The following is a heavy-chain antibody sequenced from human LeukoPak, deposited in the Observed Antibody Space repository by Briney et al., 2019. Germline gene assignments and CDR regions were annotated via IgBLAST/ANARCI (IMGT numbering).Heavy chain of an antibody. CDR3: ARGGPPHPDILTGYYPDDY. V-gene: IGHV1-69*01. CDR2: IIPIFGTA. Sequence: SVKVSCKASGGTFSSYAISWVRQAPGQGLEWMGGIIPIFGTANYAQKFQGRVTITADESTSTAYMELSSLRSEDTAVYYCARGGPPHPDILTGYYPDDYWGQGTLVTVSS. CDR1: GGTFSSYA. J-gene: IGHJ4*02. D-gene: IGHD3-9*01.